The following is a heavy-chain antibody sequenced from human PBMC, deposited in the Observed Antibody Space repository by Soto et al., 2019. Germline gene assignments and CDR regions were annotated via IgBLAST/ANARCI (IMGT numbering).Heavy chain of an antibody. J-gene: IGHJ5*02. CDR1: GFTFSHYA. V-gene: IGHV3-30-3*01. D-gene: IGHD6-19*01. Sequence: QVQLVESGGGVVQPGRSLRLSCAASGFTFSHYAMHWVRQAPGKGLEWVAIISYDGSKKYYGDSVKGRFTISRDNSKNTLYLQINSLRVGDTAVVYGARVVAGKTWFDPWGQGTQVTVYS. CDR2: ISYDGSKK. CDR3: ARVVAGKTWFDP.